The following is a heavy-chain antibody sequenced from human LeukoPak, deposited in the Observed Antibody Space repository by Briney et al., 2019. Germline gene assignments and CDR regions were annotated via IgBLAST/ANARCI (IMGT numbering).Heavy chain of an antibody. CDR2: ISANGGNT. D-gene: IGHD4-17*01. Sequence: GGSLRLSCAASGFTFNIYAMTWIRQAPGMGLEWVSSISANGGNTYYADSVEGRFTISRDNSKDTLYLQMDSLRAEDTAVYYCAKDPYGDYAYHFDYWGQGTLVTVSS. J-gene: IGHJ4*02. CDR3: AKDPYGDYAYHFDY. V-gene: IGHV3-23*01. CDR1: GFTFNIYA.